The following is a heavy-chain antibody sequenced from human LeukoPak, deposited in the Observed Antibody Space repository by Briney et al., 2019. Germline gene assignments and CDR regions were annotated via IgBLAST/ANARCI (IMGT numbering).Heavy chain of an antibody. Sequence: GGSLRLSCAASGFTVSSNYMSWVRQAPGKGLEWVSVIYSGGSTYYADSVKGRFTISRDNSKNTLYLQMNSLRAEDTAVYYCARDQGPYAANSFDPWGQGTLVIVSS. J-gene: IGHJ5*02. D-gene: IGHD2-15*01. V-gene: IGHV3-66*01. CDR2: IYSGGST. CDR3: ARDQGPYAANSFDP. CDR1: GFTVSSNY.